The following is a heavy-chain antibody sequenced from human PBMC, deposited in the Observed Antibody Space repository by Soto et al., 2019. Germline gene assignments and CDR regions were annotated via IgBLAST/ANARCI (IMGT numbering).Heavy chain of an antibody. CDR3: ARGQRSSDWFDP. CDR2: IYSSGNT. Sequence: SETLSLTCSVSGGTISGYYWTWIRQPAGKGLEWIGRIYSSGNTKYNPSLQSRVTMSLDTSNNQFSLRLTSVTAADTAVYYCARGQRSSDWFDPWGQGTLVTVSS. V-gene: IGHV4-4*07. D-gene: IGHD2-2*01. J-gene: IGHJ5*02. CDR1: GGTISGYY.